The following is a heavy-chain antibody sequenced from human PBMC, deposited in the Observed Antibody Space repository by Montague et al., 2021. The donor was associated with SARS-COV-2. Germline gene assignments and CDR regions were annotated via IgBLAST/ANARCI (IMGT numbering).Heavy chain of an antibody. J-gene: IGHJ4*02. CDR2: ISSTGGTT. CDR3: ASRIVHSRWSLEY. V-gene: IGHV3-23*01. D-gene: IGHD6-13*01. Sequence: SLRLSCAASGFTFSYYPMSWVRQAPGKGLEWVATISSTGGTTDYADSVKGRFTISRDNSKNTLSLQMNSLRAGDTAVYFCASRIVHSRWSLEYWGQGTLVTVSS. CDR1: GFTFSYYP.